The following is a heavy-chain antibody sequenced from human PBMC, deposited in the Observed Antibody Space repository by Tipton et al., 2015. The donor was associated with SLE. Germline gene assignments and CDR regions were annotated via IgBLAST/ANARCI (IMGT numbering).Heavy chain of an antibody. CDR1: GDSISRSSYY. D-gene: IGHD1-7*01. V-gene: IGHV4-39*07. Sequence: TLSLTCTVSGDSISRSSYYWGWIRQPPGKGLEWIGSIYYSGSTYYNPSLKSRVTIFVDTSKNQFSLRLSSVTAADTAVYYCARDGTVDAFDIWGQGTMVTVSS. CDR3: ARDGTVDAFDI. J-gene: IGHJ3*02. CDR2: IYYSGST.